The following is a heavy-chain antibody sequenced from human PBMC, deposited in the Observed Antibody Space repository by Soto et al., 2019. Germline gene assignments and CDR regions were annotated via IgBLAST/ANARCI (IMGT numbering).Heavy chain of an antibody. CDR1: GGTFSSYA. V-gene: IGHV1-69*13. D-gene: IGHD5-18*01. CDR2: IIPIFGTA. Sequence: SVKVSCKASGGTFSSYAISWVRQAPGQGLEWMGGIIPIFGTAHYAQKFQGRVTITADESTSTAYMELSSLRSEDTAVYYCARTIGYSYGAQFDYWGQGTLVTVSS. J-gene: IGHJ4*02. CDR3: ARTIGYSYGAQFDY.